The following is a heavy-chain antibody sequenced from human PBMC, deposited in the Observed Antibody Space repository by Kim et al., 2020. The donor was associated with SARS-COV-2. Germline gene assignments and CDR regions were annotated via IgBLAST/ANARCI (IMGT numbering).Heavy chain of an antibody. Sequence: ASVKVSCKASGYTFTSYYMHWVRQAPGQGLEWMGIINPSGGSTSYAQKFQGRVTTTRDTSTSTVYMELSSLRSEDTAVYYCARVVESENSSSWYYYYYGMDVWGQGTTVTVSS. D-gene: IGHD6-13*01. V-gene: IGHV1-46*01. CDR3: ARVVESENSSSWYYYYYGMDV. CDR2: INPSGGST. CDR1: GYTFTSYY. J-gene: IGHJ6*02.